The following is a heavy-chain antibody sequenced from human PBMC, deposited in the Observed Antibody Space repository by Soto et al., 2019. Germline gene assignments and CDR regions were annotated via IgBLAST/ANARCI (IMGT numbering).Heavy chain of an antibody. D-gene: IGHD3-10*01. J-gene: IGHJ4*02. Sequence: GGSLRLSCAASGFTFSSYGMHWVRQAPGKGLEWVAVIWYDGSNKYYADSVKGRFTISRDNSKNTLYLQMNSLRAEDTAVYYCAASTWGTMVRGVIIEPYFDYWGQGTLVTVSS. V-gene: IGHV3-33*01. CDR1: GFTFSSYG. CDR2: IWYDGSNK. CDR3: AASTWGTMVRGVIIEPYFDY.